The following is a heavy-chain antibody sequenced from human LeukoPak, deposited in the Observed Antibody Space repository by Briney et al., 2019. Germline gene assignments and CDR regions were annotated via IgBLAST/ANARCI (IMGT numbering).Heavy chain of an antibody. CDR3: ARMGYSSSSFDY. J-gene: IGHJ4*02. V-gene: IGHV3-23*01. CDR2: ISGSGGST. D-gene: IGHD6-6*01. Sequence: PGGSLRLSCAASGFTFSSYAMSWVRQAPGKGLEWVSAISGSGGSTYYADSVKGRFTISRDNAKNSLYLQMNSLRAEDTAVYYCARMGYSSSSFDYWGQGTLVTVSS. CDR1: GFTFSSYA.